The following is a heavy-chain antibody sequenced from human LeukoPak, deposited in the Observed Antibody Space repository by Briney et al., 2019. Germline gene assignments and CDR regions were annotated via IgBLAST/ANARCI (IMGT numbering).Heavy chain of an antibody. Sequence: PGGSLRLSCAASGFTFSTYWMSWVRQAPGKGLEWVSVIYSSGSTYYADSVKGRFTISRDNSKNTLYLQMNSLRAEDTAVYFCATGERMVRGDGVDYWGQGTLVTVSS. V-gene: IGHV3-66*01. CDR1: GFTFSTYW. D-gene: IGHD3-10*01. CDR2: IYSSGST. CDR3: ATGERMVRGDGVDY. J-gene: IGHJ4*02.